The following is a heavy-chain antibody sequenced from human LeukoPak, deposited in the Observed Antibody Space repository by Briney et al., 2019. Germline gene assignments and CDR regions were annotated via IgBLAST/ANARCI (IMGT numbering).Heavy chain of an antibody. V-gene: IGHV4-4*02. CDR1: GGSISSSNW. CDR3: ARLASGSYGPLTPFDY. D-gene: IGHD1-26*01. J-gene: IGHJ4*02. Sequence: SETLSLTCAISGGSISSSNWWSWVRQPPGKGLEWIGEIYHSGSTNYSPSLKSRVTISVDTSKNQFSLRLSSVTAADTAVYYSARLASGSYGPLTPFDYWGQGTLVTVSS. CDR2: IYHSGST.